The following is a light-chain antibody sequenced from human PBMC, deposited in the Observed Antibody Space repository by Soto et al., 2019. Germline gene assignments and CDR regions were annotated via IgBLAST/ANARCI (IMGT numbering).Light chain of an antibody. CDR2: GAS. CDR3: HQYDSWPPDT. V-gene: IGKV3-15*01. CDR1: QTVGDN. Sequence: EIVMTQSPARLSVSPGERATLSCRASQTVGDNFAGYQQKPGQAPRLLIYGASTRASGVPARFSGSGSGTEFTLTIISLQSEDCAVYYCHQYDSWPPDTFGQGTTLEI. J-gene: IGKJ2*01.